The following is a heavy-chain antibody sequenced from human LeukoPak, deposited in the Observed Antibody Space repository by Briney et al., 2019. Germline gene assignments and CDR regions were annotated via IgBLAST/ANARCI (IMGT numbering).Heavy chain of an antibody. D-gene: IGHD2-2*01. CDR1: GGSISSYY. V-gene: IGHV4-59*01. J-gene: IGHJ3*02. CDR2: IYYSGST. Sequence: PSETLSLTCTVSGGSISSYYWSWIRQPPGKGLEWIGYIYYSGSTNYNPSLKSRVTISVDTSKNQFSLKLSSVTAADTAVYYCARAYCSSISCSVGAFDIWGQGTMVTVSS. CDR3: ARAYCSSISCSVGAFDI.